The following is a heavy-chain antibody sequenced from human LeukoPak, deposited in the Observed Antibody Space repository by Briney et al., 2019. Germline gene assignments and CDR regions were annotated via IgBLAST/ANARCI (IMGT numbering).Heavy chain of an antibody. CDR3: ARERDYSYYFDY. CDR2: INHSGST. CDR1: GDSISRPIYY. V-gene: IGHV4-39*06. J-gene: IGHJ4*02. Sequence: NPSETLSLTCTVSGDSISRPIYYWGWIRQTPGQGLEWIGEINHSGSTNYNPSLKSRVTMSVDTSKNQFALKLRSVTASDTAVYYCARERDYSYYFDYWGQGVLVTVSS. D-gene: IGHD4-17*01.